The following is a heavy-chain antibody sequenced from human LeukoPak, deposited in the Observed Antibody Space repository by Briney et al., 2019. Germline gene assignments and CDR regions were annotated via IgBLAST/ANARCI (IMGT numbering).Heavy chain of an antibody. Sequence: SETLSLTCTVSGGSISSYYWSWIRQPAGKGLEWIGRIYTSGSTNYNPSLKSRVTMSVDTSKNQFSLKLSSVTAADTAVYCCASHDFWSGYYRYWGQGTLVTVSS. CDR2: IYTSGST. V-gene: IGHV4-4*07. CDR1: GGSISSYY. J-gene: IGHJ4*02. CDR3: ASHDFWSGYYRY. D-gene: IGHD3-3*01.